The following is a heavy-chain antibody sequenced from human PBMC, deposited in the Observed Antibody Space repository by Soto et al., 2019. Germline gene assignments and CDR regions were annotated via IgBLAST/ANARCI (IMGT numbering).Heavy chain of an antibody. J-gene: IGHJ4*02. V-gene: IGHV1-2*02. CDR3: ARDQSSQLEFPVY. Sequence: GASVKVSCKASGYTFTGYYMHWVRQAPGQGLEWMGWINPNSGGTNYAQKFQGRVTMTRDTSISTAYMELSRLRSDDTAVYYCARDQSSQLEFPVYWGQGTLVTVYS. CDR1: GYTFTGYY. CDR2: INPNSGGT. D-gene: IGHD1-1*01.